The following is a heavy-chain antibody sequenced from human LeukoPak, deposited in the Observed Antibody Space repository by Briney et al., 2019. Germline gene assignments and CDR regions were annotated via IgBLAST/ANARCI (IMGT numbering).Heavy chain of an antibody. CDR3: ASITMIVVVSSYAFDI. D-gene: IGHD3-22*01. Sequence: SETLSLTCTVSGGSISSSSYYWGWIREPPGKGLEWIGSIYYSGSTYYNPSLKSRVTISVDTSKNQFSLKLSSVTAADTAVYYCASITMIVVVSSYAFDIWGQGTMVTVSS. CDR2: IYYSGST. CDR1: GGSISSSSYY. V-gene: IGHV4-39*01. J-gene: IGHJ3*02.